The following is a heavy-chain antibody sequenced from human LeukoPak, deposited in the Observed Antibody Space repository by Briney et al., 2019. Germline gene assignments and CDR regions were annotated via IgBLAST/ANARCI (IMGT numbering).Heavy chain of an antibody. V-gene: IGHV3-23*01. CDR1: GFTFSSHP. CDR3: AKSYSYYHMDD. Sequence: GGSLRLSCAASGFTFSSHPMSWVRQAPGKGLEWVSSIRGSGDSTYYADSVKGRFTISRDNTKNTLYLQMNSLRGDDTAVYYCAKSYSYYHMDDWGKGTSVTVSS. CDR2: IRGSGDST. J-gene: IGHJ6*03.